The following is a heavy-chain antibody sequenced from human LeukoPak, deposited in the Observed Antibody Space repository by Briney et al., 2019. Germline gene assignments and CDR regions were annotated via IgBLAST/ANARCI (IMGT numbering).Heavy chain of an antibody. J-gene: IGHJ2*01. CDR1: GFTFSSYA. CDR3: ARDGMTTVTTLSSWYFDL. V-gene: IGHV3-30*04. Sequence: PGGSLRPSCAASGFTFSSYAMHWVRQAPGKGLEWVAVISYDGSNKYYADSVKGRFTISRDNSKNTLYLQMNSLRAEDTAVYYCARDGMTTVTTLSSWYFDLWGRGTLVTVSS. CDR2: ISYDGSNK. D-gene: IGHD4-17*01.